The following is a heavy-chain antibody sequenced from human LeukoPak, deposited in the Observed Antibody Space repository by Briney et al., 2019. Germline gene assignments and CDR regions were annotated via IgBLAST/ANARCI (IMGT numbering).Heavy chain of an antibody. CDR1: GFTFNIYS. D-gene: IGHD6-19*01. Sequence: GGSLRLSCAASGFTFNIYSMSWVRQAPGKGLEWVSAISGSGGSTYYADSVKGRFIISRENSKNTLYLQMNSLRAGDTAVYYCAKLYRAVTGMFFDYWGQGTLVTVSS. CDR2: ISGSGGST. J-gene: IGHJ4*02. V-gene: IGHV3-23*01. CDR3: AKLYRAVTGMFFDY.